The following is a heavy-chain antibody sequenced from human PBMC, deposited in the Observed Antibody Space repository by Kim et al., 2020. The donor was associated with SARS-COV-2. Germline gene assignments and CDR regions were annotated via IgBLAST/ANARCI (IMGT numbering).Heavy chain of an antibody. D-gene: IGHD3-10*01. CDR3: ARASYYGALDF. J-gene: IGHJ3*01. Sequence: GGSLRLSCAASGFTFSYYWMHWVRQAPGKGLVWVSRVKDDGSSTNYADSVKGRFTISRDNAKNALYLQMNSLRAEDTSVYYCARASYYGALDFWGQGTMV. CDR2: VKDDGSST. V-gene: IGHV3-74*01. CDR1: GFTFSYYW.